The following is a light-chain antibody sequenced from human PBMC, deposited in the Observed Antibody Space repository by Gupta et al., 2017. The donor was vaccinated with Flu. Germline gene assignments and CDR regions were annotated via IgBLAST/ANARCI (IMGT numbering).Light chain of an antibody. Sequence: SVFTQPPSVAAAPGQKVTISCSGRNSNIGSNYVSWYQQLPGTAPKLLIYDNNKRHSGIPARFSGSKSGTTATVTTTGLQAGEEADYYCATRDSSLNALVFGGGTKLTVL. J-gene: IGLJ2*01. CDR1: NSNIGSNY. V-gene: IGLV1-51*02. CDR2: DNN. CDR3: ATRDSSLNALV.